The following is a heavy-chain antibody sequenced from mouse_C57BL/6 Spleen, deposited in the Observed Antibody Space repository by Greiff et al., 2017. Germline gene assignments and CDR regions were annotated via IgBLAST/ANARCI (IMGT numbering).Heavy chain of an antibody. CDR2: IDPSDSDT. V-gene: IGHV1-74*01. D-gene: IGHD3-3*01. CDR3: AMSGLRRAFAY. CDR1: GYTFTSYW. Sequence: QVQLQQSGAELVRPGASVKLSCKASGYTFTSYWMHWVKQRPDQGLEWIGKIDPSDSDTHYNQKFKDKATLTVDKSSSTAYMQLSSLTSEDSAVYYCAMSGLRRAFAYWGQGTPVTVS. J-gene: IGHJ3*01.